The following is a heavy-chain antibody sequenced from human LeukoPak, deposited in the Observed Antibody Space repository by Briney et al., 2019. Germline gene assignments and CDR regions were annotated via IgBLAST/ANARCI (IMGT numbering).Heavy chain of an antibody. D-gene: IGHD5-18*01. CDR2: IYSGGST. V-gene: IGHV3-66*01. J-gene: IGHJ4*02. CDR1: GFTVSRNY. Sequence: GGSLRLSCAASGFTVSRNYMSWVRQAPGKGLECVSVIYSGGSTYYADSVKGRFTISRDNSKNTLYLQLNSLRADDTAVYYCARAYSDTTSPPRFDYWGQGTLVTVSS. CDR3: ARAYSDTTSPPRFDY.